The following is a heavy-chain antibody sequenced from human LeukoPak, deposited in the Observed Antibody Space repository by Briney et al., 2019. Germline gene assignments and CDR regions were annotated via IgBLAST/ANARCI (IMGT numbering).Heavy chain of an antibody. J-gene: IGHJ3*02. Sequence: GGSLRLSCVASGFTFRKYWLHWVRQAPGKGLEWVSRINPDDESTSYADSVRGRFTISRDNAKNALYLQMNSLRAEDTAVYYCLTILEATIDAFDIWGQGTMVTVSS. V-gene: IGHV3-74*01. CDR1: GFTFRKYW. D-gene: IGHD1-26*01. CDR2: INPDDEST. CDR3: LTILEATIDAFDI.